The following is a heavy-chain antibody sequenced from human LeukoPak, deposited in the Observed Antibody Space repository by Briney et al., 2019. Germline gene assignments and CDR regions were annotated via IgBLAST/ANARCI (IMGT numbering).Heavy chain of an antibody. V-gene: IGHV4-4*07. J-gene: IGHJ4*02. CDR3: ARDTTTVVAGTGYYFDY. D-gene: IGHD2-21*01. CDR1: GGSISSYY. Sequence: PAETLSLTCTVSGGSISSYYWSWIRQPPGKGLEWIGRIYTSGSTNYNPSLKSRVTISVEKSNNKFPLKQSYVTTADTAVYYCARDTTTVVAGTGYYFDYWGQGTLVTVSS. CDR2: IYTSGST.